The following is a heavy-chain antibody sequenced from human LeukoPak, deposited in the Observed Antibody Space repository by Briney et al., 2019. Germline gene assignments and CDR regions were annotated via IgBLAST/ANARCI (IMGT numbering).Heavy chain of an antibody. CDR3: ARHPFATPFDH. CDR1: GGSISSFY. Sequence: QASETLSLTCAVSGGSISSFYWSWIRQPPGKGLEWIGYVFYTGDTNSNPSLKSRVTMSLDTSKNQLSLRLTSVTAADTAVYYCARHPFATPFDHWGRGTLVTVSS. CDR2: VFYTGDT. J-gene: IGHJ4*02. D-gene: IGHD2-15*01. V-gene: IGHV4-59*08.